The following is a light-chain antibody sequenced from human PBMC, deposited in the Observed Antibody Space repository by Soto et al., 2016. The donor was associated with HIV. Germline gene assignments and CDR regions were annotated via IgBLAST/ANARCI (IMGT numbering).Light chain of an antibody. V-gene: IGKV1-12*01. Sequence: DIQMTQSPSSVSASVGDRVTISCRASQDINRWLAWYQQIPGKAPKLLIYAASTLESGVPSRFSGSGSGKYFTLTISSLQPEDSATYYCQQANSFPVFGGGTKVE. J-gene: IGKJ4*01. CDR2: AAS. CDR3: QQANSFPV. CDR1: QDINRW.